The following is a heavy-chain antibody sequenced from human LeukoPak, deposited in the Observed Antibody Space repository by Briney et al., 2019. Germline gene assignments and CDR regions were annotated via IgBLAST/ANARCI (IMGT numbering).Heavy chain of an antibody. CDR3: ARGDDQLLWRSRWFDP. D-gene: IGHD2-2*01. J-gene: IGHJ5*02. Sequence: SETVSLMCALYGGSFSVYYWSWTRHPPGKGLEWIGEIKHSGSTNYNPSLKSRVTISVDTSKNQFSLKLSSVTAADTAVYYCARGDDQLLWRSRWFDPWGQGTLVTVSS. CDR2: IKHSGST. V-gene: IGHV4-34*01. CDR1: GGSFSVYY.